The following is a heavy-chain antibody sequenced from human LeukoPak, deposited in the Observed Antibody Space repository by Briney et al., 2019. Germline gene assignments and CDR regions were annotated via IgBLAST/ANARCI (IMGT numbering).Heavy chain of an antibody. D-gene: IGHD6-13*01. CDR1: GYTFTSYY. J-gene: IGHJ4*02. CDR2: INPSGGST. V-gene: IGHV1-46*01. CDR3: AVEGTGYSSTWWDY. Sequence: ASVKVSCKASGYTFTSYYMHWVRQAPGQGLEWMGIINPSGGSTRYAQKLQGRVTMTTDRSTSTAYMELRSLRSDDTAVYYCAVEGTGYSSTWWDYWGQGTLVTVSS.